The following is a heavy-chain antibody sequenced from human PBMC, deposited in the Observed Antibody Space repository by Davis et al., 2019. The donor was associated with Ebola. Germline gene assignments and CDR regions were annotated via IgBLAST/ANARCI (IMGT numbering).Heavy chain of an antibody. J-gene: IGHJ5*02. CDR3: ARGRYCTRTTCYLWFDP. D-gene: IGHD2-2*01. V-gene: IGHV4-4*02. CDR1: DGSISRSHW. CDR2: MFDSGLT. Sequence: PSETLSLTCAVSDGSISRSHWGNWVRQSPGKGLEWIGEMFDSGLTNYNPSLKSRVTISVDTSKNQLSLNLSSVTAADTAVYYCARGRYCTRTTCYLWFDPWGQGTLVTVSS.